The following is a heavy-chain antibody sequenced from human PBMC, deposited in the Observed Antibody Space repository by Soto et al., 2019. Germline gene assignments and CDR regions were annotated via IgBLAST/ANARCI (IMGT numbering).Heavy chain of an antibody. D-gene: IGHD1-26*01. Sequence: ASVKVSCKASGGTFSSYAISWVRQAPGQGLEWMGGIIPIFGTANYAQKFQGRVTITADESTSTAYMELSSLRSEDTAVYYCAREFVGAWELLNWFDPWCQGILVTVS. CDR3: AREFVGAWELLNWFDP. V-gene: IGHV1-69*13. CDR1: GGTFSSYA. CDR2: IIPIFGTA. J-gene: IGHJ5*02.